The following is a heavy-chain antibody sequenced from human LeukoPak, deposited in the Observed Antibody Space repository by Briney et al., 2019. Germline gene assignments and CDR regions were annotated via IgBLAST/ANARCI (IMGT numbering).Heavy chain of an antibody. Sequence: GGSLRLSCAASGFTFSSYAMHWVRQAPGKGLEWVAAISYDGSNNFYADSVKGRFTISRDSSKNTLYLQMNGLRAEDTAVYYCATSAAGPYFDYWGQGTLVTVSS. CDR1: GFTFSSYA. CDR2: ISYDGSNN. D-gene: IGHD6-13*01. V-gene: IGHV3-30*04. J-gene: IGHJ4*02. CDR3: ATSAAGPYFDY.